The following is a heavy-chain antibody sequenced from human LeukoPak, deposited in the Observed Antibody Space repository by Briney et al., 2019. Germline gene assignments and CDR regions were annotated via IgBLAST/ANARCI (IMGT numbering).Heavy chain of an antibody. V-gene: IGHV6-1*01. J-gene: IGHJ4*02. D-gene: IGHD2-8*02. CDR2: TYYRTKWYY. CDR1: GDSVSSNSAA. CDR3: SRGRSGMEVSLFES. Sequence: SQTLSLTCALSGDSVSSNSAAWNWIRQSPSRDLEWLGRTYYRTKWYYDYAASVKSRIIINSDTSKNQFSLHLNSVTPEDTAVYSCSRGRSGMEVSLFESWGQGTLVTVSS.